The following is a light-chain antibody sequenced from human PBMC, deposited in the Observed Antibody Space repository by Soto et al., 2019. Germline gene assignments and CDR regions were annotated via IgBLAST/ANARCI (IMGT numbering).Light chain of an antibody. CDR1: SSDFGGYNY. J-gene: IGLJ1*01. Sequence: QSVLTQPRSVSGSPGQSVTISCTGTSSDFGGYNYVSWYQQHPGKAPKLMIYDVRERPSGVPDRFSGSRSGNTASLTISGLQAEDEADYYCCSYAGSYTYVFGIGTKVTVL. CDR2: DVR. V-gene: IGLV2-11*01. CDR3: CSYAGSYTYV.